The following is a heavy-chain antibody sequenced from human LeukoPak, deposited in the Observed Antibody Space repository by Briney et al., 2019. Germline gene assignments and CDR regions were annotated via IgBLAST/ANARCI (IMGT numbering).Heavy chain of an antibody. V-gene: IGHV1-8*01. Sequence: ASVKVSCEASGYTFTSYDINWVRQATGQGLEWMGWMNPNSGNTGYAQKFQGRVTMTRNTSISTAYMELSSLRSEDTAVYYCAREGGDYYDSSGYYIVDYWGQGTLVTVSS. CDR2: MNPNSGNT. D-gene: IGHD3-22*01. J-gene: IGHJ4*02. CDR3: AREGGDYYDSSGYYIVDY. CDR1: GYTFTSYD.